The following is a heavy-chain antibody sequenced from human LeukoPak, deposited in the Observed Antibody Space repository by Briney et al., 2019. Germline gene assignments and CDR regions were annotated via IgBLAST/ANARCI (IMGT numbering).Heavy chain of an antibody. CDR2: MNPNSGNT. V-gene: IGHV1-8*01. CDR3: SRGGPYDSSGHLDW. CDR1: GYTFTSYD. Sequence: ASVKVSCKASGYTFTSYDINWVRQAPGQGLEWMGWMNPNSGNTVYAQKFQGRVTMTRSTSISTAYMELSSLRSEDTAVYYCSRGGPYDSSGHLDWWGQGTQVTVSS. D-gene: IGHD3-22*01. J-gene: IGHJ4*02.